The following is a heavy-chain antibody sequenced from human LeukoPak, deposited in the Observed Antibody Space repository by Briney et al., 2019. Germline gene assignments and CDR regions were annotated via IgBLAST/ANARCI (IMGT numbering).Heavy chain of an antibody. CDR2: ISGSGGST. CDR1: GFTFSSYA. CDR3: AKEGDIVVVPAAMQSDY. V-gene: IGHV3-23*01. D-gene: IGHD2-2*01. Sequence: GGSLRLSCAASGFTFSSYAMSWVRQAPGKGLEWVSAISGSGGSTYYADSVKGRFTISRDNSKNTLYLQMNSLRAEDTAVYYCAKEGDIVVVPAAMQSDYWGQGTLVAVSS. J-gene: IGHJ4*02.